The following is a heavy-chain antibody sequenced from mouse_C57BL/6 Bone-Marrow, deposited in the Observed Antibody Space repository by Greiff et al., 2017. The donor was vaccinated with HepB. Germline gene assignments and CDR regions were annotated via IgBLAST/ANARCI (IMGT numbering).Heavy chain of an antibody. CDR2: INPNNGGT. CDR1: GYTFTDYN. V-gene: IGHV1-18*01. Sequence: VQLQQSGPELVKPGASVKIPCKASGYTFTDYNMDWVKQSHGKSLEWIGDINPNNGGTNYNQKFKGKATLTVDKSSSTGYMELRSLTSEDTAVYYCAGVDATGLDYWGQGTTLTVSS. J-gene: IGHJ2*01. CDR3: AGVDATGLDY.